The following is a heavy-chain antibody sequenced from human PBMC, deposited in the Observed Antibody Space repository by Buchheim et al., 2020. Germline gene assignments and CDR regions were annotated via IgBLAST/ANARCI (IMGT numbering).Heavy chain of an antibody. CDR3: ARDWFGALRFLEANYYGMDV. J-gene: IGHJ6*02. CDR1: GGALSGYG. V-gene: IGHV1-69*01. CDR2: IIPIFGTA. Sequence: QVHLVQSGPEVKKSGSSVKVSCKASGGALSGYGFSWVRQAPGQGLEWMGGIIPIFGTANYAQKFQGRVTITADESTSTAYMELSSLRSEDTAVYYCARDWFGALRFLEANYYGMDVWGQGTT. D-gene: IGHD3-3*01.